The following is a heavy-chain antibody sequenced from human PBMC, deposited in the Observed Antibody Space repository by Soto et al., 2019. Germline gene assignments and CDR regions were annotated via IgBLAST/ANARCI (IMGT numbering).Heavy chain of an antibody. V-gene: IGHV3-30*18. J-gene: IGHJ6*02. CDR3: AKAIREDSTSSHFYYYSGMDV. CDR2: ISNNGINK. D-gene: IGHD6-6*01. CDR1: GFTFRTYG. Sequence: GGSLRLSCAASGFTFRTYGMHWVRQAPGKGLEWLAVISNNGINKYYADSVKGRFTISRDNSRDTLFLQMNSLRGEDTAIYYCAKAIREDSTSSHFYYYSGMDVWGQGTTVTVSS.